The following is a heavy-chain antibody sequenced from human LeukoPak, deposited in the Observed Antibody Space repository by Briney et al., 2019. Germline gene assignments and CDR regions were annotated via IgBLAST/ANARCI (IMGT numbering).Heavy chain of an antibody. CDR3: AKGPQPYGSSWSPFDY. J-gene: IGHJ4*02. D-gene: IGHD6-13*01. CDR2: ISAYNGNT. CDR1: GYTFTSYG. V-gene: IGHV1-18*01. Sequence: GASVKVSCKASGYTFTSYGISWVRQAPGQGLEWMGWISAYNGNTNYAQKLQGRVTMTTDTSTSTAYMELRSLRSDDTAVYYCAKGPQPYGSSWSPFDYWGQETLVTVSS.